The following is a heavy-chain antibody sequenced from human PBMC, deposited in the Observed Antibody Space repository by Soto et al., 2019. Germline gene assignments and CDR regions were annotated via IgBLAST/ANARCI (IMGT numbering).Heavy chain of an antibody. V-gene: IGHV3-30-3*01. Sequence: ESGGGAVQPGRSLRLSCAASGFTFSDYAMHWVRQAPGKGLEWVAFISYDGSNNYYADSVKGRFTLSRDNPENTLSLQMNSLRPEDTAVYYCAKAGGYSGYESYDYWGQGTLVTVSS. CDR3: AKAGGYSGYESYDY. CDR2: ISYDGSNN. J-gene: IGHJ4*02. CDR1: GFTFSDYA. D-gene: IGHD5-12*01.